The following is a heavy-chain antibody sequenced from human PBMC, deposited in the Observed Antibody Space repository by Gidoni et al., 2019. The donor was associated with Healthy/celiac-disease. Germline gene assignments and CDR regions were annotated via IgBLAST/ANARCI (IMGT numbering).Heavy chain of an antibody. CDR3: ARDRNNIVVVPAAIDYYYYYMDV. J-gene: IGHJ6*03. D-gene: IGHD2-2*02. CDR2: ISYDGSNK. CDR1: GFTFSSYA. V-gene: IGHV3-30-3*01. Sequence: QVQLVESGGGVVQPGRSLRLSCAASGFTFSSYAMHWVRQAPGKGLEWVAVISYDGSNKYYADSVKGRFTISRDNSKNTLYLQMNSLRAEDTAVYYCARDRNNIVVVPAAIDYYYYYMDVWGKGTTVTVSS.